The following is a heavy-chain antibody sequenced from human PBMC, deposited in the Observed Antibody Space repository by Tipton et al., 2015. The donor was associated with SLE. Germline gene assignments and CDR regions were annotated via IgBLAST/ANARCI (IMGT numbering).Heavy chain of an antibody. Sequence: QSGAEVKKPGASVKVSCKASGYTFTSYGISWVRQAPGQGLEWMGRIIPIFGTANYAQKFQGRVTITADESTSTAYMELSSLRSEDTAVYYCAREGATDAFDIWGQGTMVTVSS. D-gene: IGHD1-26*01. CDR3: AREGATDAFDI. V-gene: IGHV1-69*13. CDR1: GYTFTSYG. CDR2: IIPIFGTA. J-gene: IGHJ3*02.